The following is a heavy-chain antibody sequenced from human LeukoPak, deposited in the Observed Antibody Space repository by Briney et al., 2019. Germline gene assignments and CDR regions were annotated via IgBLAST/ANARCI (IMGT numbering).Heavy chain of an antibody. CDR2: ISKSSSYI. CDR1: GFTFSSYW. CDR3: ARDGAEYCTNGVCYAPVDP. Sequence: GGSLRLSCAASGFTFSSYWMSWVRQAPGKGLEWVSSISKSSSYIYYADSVKGRFTISRDNTKNSLSLQMNSLRAEDTAVYYCARDGAEYCTNGVCYAPVDPWGQGTLVTVSS. D-gene: IGHD2-8*01. J-gene: IGHJ5*02. V-gene: IGHV3-21*01.